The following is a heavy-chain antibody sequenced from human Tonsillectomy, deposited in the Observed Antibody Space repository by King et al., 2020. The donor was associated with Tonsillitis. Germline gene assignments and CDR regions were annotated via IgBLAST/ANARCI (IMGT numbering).Heavy chain of an antibody. CDR1: GGSISSDGYS. V-gene: IGHV4-30-2*01. J-gene: IGHJ4*02. CDR2: SYHSGNT. D-gene: IGHD6-6*01. CDR3: ARTIAARLYFDY. Sequence: QLQESGSGLVKPSQTLSLTCAVSGGSISSDGYSWSWIRQPPGKGLEWIGYSYHSGNTYYTPPLKSRVTISVDRSKNQFSLKLSPVTAADTSVYYCARTIAARLYFDYWGQGTLVTVSS.